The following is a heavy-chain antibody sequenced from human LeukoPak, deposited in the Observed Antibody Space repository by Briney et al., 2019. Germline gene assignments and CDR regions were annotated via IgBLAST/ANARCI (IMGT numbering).Heavy chain of an antibody. CDR3: ARDFALRFDY. J-gene: IGHJ4*02. CDR2: INAGSGNT. V-gene: IGHV1-3*01. Sequence: ATVKVSCKASGYTFSSYTMHWVRQAPGQRPEWMGWINAGSGNTKYSQNFQGRVTITRDTSASTAYMELSSLRSEDTAVYYCARDFALRFDYWGQGTLVTVSS. D-gene: IGHD3-3*01. CDR1: GYTFSSYT.